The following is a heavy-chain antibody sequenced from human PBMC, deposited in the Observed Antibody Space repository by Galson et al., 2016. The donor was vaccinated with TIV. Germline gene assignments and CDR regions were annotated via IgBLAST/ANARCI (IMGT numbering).Heavy chain of an antibody. CDR1: GYSFTGSW. Sequence: QSGAEVKKPGESLKISCKGSGYSFTGSWIDWVRQVPGKGLEWTGVIYPGDSDTKYSPAFHGHVTISVDTSISTAFLEWSSLKASDTAIYYCARRGREETNEGGLDVWGQGTTVTVSS. D-gene: IGHD1-1*01. CDR2: IYPGDSDT. CDR3: ARRGREETNEGGLDV. V-gene: IGHV5-51*01. J-gene: IGHJ6*02.